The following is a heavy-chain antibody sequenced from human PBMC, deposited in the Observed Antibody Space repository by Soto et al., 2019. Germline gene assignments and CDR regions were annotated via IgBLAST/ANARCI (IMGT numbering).Heavy chain of an antibody. Sequence: SETLSLTCTVSGGSISSGGYYWSWIRQHPGKGLEWIGYIYYSGSTYYNPSLKSRVTMSVDTSKNQFSLELTSVTAADTAVYYCARDFYGSTTSAYYYYGMDVWGQGTTVTVSS. V-gene: IGHV4-31*03. D-gene: IGHD2-2*01. CDR3: ARDFYGSTTSAYYYYGMDV. CDR1: GGSISSGGYY. CDR2: IYYSGST. J-gene: IGHJ6*02.